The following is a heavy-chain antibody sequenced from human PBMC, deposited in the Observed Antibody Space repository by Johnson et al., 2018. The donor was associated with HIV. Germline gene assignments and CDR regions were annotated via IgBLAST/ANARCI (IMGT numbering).Heavy chain of an antibody. D-gene: IGHD6-6*01. V-gene: IGHV3-30*04. CDR1: GFTFSSYA. CDR2: ISYDGSNK. CDR3: ARATRSSSSGRHDAFDI. Sequence: QVQLVESGGGVVQPGRSLRLSCAASGFTFSSYAMHWVRQAPGKGLEWVAVISYDGSNKYYADSVKRRFTISRDNSKNTLYLQMNSLRAEDTAVYYCARATRSSSSGRHDAFDIWGQGTMVTVSS. J-gene: IGHJ3*02.